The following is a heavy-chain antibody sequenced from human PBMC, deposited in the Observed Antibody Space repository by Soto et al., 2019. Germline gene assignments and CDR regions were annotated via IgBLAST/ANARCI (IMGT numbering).Heavy chain of an antibody. Sequence: EVQLVESGGGLVQPGGSLRLSCAASGFGVSSSYMGWIRQAPGKGLEWVSSIYTGVTTYYAESVRGRFTTSTDSSRDTLYLQMNSLRVDDTAMYYCARHVGSYWYFDLCGRGTLVTVSS. CDR2: IYTGVTT. CDR3: ARHVGSYWYFDL. J-gene: IGHJ2*01. D-gene: IGHD1-26*01. V-gene: IGHV3-66*04. CDR1: GFGVSSSY.